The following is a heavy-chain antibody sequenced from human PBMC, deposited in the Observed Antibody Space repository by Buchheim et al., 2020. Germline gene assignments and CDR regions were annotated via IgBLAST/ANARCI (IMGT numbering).Heavy chain of an antibody. CDR2: ISGSGGST. V-gene: IGHV3-23*01. J-gene: IGHJ5*02. D-gene: IGHD6-13*01. CDR3: AKVGGSSWYIGLDWFDP. CDR1: GFTFSSYA. Sequence: EVQLLESGGGLVQPGGSLRLSCAASGFTFSSYAMSWVRQAPGKGLEWVSAISGSGGSTYYADSVKGRFTISRDNSTNTLSLQMNSLRAEDTAVYYCAKVGGSSWYIGLDWFDPWGQGTL.